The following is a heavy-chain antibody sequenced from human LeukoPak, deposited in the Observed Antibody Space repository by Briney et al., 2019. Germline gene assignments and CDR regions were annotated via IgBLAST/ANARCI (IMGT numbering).Heavy chain of an antibody. CDR2: IYKSGST. D-gene: IGHD4-23*01. CDR1: GASISTYY. V-gene: IGHV4-59*01. J-gene: IGHJ4*02. Sequence: TSETLSLTCTVSGASISTYYWSWVRQPPGKGLEWIGYIYKSGSTKYNPSLKSRVTISVDTSKNQFSLKLSSVTAADTAVYYCATSWTYGGKGDYWGQGTLVTVSS. CDR3: ATSWTYGGKGDY.